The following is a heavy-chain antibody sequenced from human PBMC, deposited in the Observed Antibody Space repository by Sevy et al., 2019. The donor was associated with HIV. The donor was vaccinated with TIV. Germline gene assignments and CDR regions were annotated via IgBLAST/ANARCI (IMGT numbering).Heavy chain of an antibody. Sequence: GGSLRLSCAASGFTFSSYSMNWVRQAPGKGLEWVSSISSSSSYIYYADSVKGRFTISRDNAKSSLYLQMNSLRAEDTAVYYCARDRDYVWGSYRQFDYWGQGTLVTVSS. J-gene: IGHJ4*02. CDR3: ARDRDYVWGSYRQFDY. CDR2: ISSSSSYI. V-gene: IGHV3-21*01. CDR1: GFTFSSYS. D-gene: IGHD3-16*02.